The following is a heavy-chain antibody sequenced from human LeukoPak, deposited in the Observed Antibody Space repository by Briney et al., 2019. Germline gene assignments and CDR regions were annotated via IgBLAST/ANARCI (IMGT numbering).Heavy chain of an antibody. CDR3: ARDSTLWFGEGYFDY. Sequence: TGGSLRLSCAASGFTFSSYAMHWVRQAPGKGLEWVAVISYVGSNKYYADSVKGRFTISGDNSKNTLYLQMNSLRAEDTAVYYCARDSTLWFGEGYFDYWGQGTLVTVSS. CDR2: ISYVGSNK. D-gene: IGHD3-10*01. J-gene: IGHJ4*02. V-gene: IGHV3-30*04. CDR1: GFTFSSYA.